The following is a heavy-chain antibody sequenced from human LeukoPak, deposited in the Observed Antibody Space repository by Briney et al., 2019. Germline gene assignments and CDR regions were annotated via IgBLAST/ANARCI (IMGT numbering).Heavy chain of an antibody. CDR3: ATHPSYSSGWFSPLDAFDI. D-gene: IGHD6-19*01. J-gene: IGHJ3*02. CDR2: INPNSGGT. Sequence: SVKVSCKASGYTFTGYYMHWVRQAPGQGLEWMGWINPNSGGTNYAQKFQGRVTMTRDTSISAAYMELSRLRSDDTAVYYCATHPSYSSGWFSPLDAFDIWGQGTMVTVSS. CDR1: GYTFTGYY. V-gene: IGHV1-2*02.